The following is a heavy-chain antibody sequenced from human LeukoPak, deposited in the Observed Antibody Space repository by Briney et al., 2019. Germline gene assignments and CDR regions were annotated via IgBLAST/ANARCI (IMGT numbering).Heavy chain of an antibody. D-gene: IGHD6-13*01. CDR3: ARGVGQQLVAWIFAFKGSVDYFDY. CDR2: INPNSGGT. J-gene: IGHJ4*02. V-gene: IGHV1-2*02. Sequence: GASVKVSCKASGYTFTGYYMHWVRQAPGQGLEWMGWINPNSGGTNYAQKFQGRVTMTRDTSISTAYMELSRLRSDDTAVYYCARGVGQQLVAWIFAFKGSVDYFDYWGQGTLVTVSS. CDR1: GYTFTGYY.